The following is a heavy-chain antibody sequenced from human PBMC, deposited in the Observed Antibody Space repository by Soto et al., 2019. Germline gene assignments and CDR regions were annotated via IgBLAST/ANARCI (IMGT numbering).Heavy chain of an antibody. V-gene: IGHV1-69*08. CDR3: ARDLQTGYYYYGMDV. Sequence: QVQLVQSGAEVKKPGSSVKVSCKSSGGTFSSYTISWVRQAPGQGLQWMGRLIPILGIANYAQKLQGRVTLAADKATSTAYMELSSLRSEDTAVYYCARDLQTGYYYYGMDVWVQGTTVTVSS. CDR2: LIPILGIA. J-gene: IGHJ6*02. D-gene: IGHD3-9*01. CDR1: GGTFSSYT.